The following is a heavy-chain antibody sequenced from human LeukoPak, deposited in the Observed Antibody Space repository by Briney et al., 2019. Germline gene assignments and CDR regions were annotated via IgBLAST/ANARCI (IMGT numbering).Heavy chain of an antibody. D-gene: IGHD3-22*01. CDR1: GGSISSSSYY. CDR3: AREIVVVTSYYFDY. CDR2: IYYSGST. J-gene: IGHJ4*02. Sequence: PSETLSLTCTVSGGSISSSSYYWGWIRQPPGKGLEWIGSIYYSGSTYYNPSLKSRVTISVDTSKNQFSLKLSSVTAADTAVYYCAREIVVVTSYYFDYWGQGTLVTVSS. V-gene: IGHV4-39*07.